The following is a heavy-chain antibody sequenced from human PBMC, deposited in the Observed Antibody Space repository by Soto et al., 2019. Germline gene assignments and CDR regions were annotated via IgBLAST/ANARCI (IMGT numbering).Heavy chain of an antibody. J-gene: IGHJ5*02. CDR2: IYYSGST. CDR1: GGSISSSSYY. V-gene: IGHV4-39*01. D-gene: IGHD3-22*01. CDR3: ARLSGYGTNRFDP. Sequence: ETLSLTCTVSGGSISSSSYYWGWIRQPPGKGLEWIGSIYYSGSTYYNPSLKSRVTISVDTSKNQFSLKLSSVTAADTAVYYCARLSGYGTNRFDPWGQGTLVTVSS.